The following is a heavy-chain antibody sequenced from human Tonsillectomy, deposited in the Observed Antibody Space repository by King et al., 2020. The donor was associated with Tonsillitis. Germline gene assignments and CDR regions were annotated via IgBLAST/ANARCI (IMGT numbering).Heavy chain of an antibody. CDR3: AKGYDSSGYYSEYFDL. J-gene: IGHJ2*01. V-gene: IGHV3-30*18. CDR1: GFTFSSYG. D-gene: IGHD3-22*01. Sequence: QLVQSGGGVVQPGRSLRLSCAASGFTFSSYGMHWVRQAPGKGLEWVAVISYDGNNKYYADSVKGRFTISRDNSKNTLYLQMHSLRAEDTAVYYCAKGYDSSGYYSEYFDLWGRGTLVSVSS. CDR2: ISYDGNNK.